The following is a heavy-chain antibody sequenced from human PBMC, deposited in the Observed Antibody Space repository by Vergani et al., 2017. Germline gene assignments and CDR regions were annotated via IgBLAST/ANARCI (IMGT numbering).Heavy chain of an antibody. Sequence: QVQLQESGPGLVKPSETLSLTCTVSGGSISSYYWSWIRQPPGKGLEWIGYIYYSGSTNYNPSLKSRVTISVDTSKNQFSLKLSSVTAADTAVYYCARHVGWYGNSYYFDYWGQGTLVTVSS. D-gene: IGHD6-19*01. CDR3: ARHVGWYGNSYYFDY. CDR2: IYYSGST. V-gene: IGHV4-59*08. CDR1: GGSISSYY. J-gene: IGHJ4*02.